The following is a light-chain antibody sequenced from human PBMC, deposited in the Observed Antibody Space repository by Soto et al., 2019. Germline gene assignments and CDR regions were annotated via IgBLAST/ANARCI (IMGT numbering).Light chain of an antibody. J-gene: IGLJ2*01. CDR3: QSYDSSLSGSVV. CDR1: SSNIGAGYD. V-gene: IGLV1-40*01. Sequence: QSVLTKPTSVSGAPGQRVTISCTGSSSNIGAGYDVHWYQQLPGTAPKLLIYGNSNRPSGVPDRFSGSKSGTSASLAITGLQAEDEADYYCQSYDSSLSGSVVFGGGTKLTVL. CDR2: GNS.